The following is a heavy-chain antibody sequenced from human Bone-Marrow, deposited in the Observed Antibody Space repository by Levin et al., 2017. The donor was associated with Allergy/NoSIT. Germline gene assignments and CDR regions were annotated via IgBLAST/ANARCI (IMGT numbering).Heavy chain of an antibody. CDR2: FDPADRET. D-gene: IGHD3-10*01. CDR1: GNTLTELS. J-gene: IGHJ4*02. V-gene: IGHV1-24*01. Sequence: ASVKVSCKVSGNTLTELSMHWVRQTAGKGLEWLGGFDPADRETIYAQKFQGRVTMTEDSSTDTAYMELSSLRSEDTAVYYWASSGSGTYYALHYWGQGTLVTVSS. CDR3: ASSGSGTYYALHY.